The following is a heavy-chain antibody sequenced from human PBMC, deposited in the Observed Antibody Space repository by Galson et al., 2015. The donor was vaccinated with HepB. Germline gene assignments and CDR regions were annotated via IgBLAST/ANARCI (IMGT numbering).Heavy chain of an antibody. CDR3: ARDPSGSYWGRWFDL. CDR1: GDSVSSNSAA. J-gene: IGHJ5*02. CDR2: TCYRSKWYN. V-gene: IGHV6-1*01. Sequence: CAISGDSVSSNSAAWNWIRQSPSRGLEWLGRTCYRSKWYNDYAESVKSRMTIKPDTTKNEFSLQLNSVTPEDTAVYYCARDPSGSYWGRWFDLWGQGIPVTVSS. D-gene: IGHD1-26*01.